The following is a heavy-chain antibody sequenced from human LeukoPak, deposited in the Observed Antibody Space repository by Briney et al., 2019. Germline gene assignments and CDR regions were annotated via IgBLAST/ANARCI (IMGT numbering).Heavy chain of an antibody. Sequence: SVKVSCKASGGTFSSYAISRVRQAPGQGLEWMGGIIPIFGTANYAQKFQGRVTITADESTSTAYMELSSLRSEDTAVYYCARLDPAKGGEQWPVGTFLDVWGQGTTVTVSS. CDR2: IIPIFGTA. CDR1: GGTFSSYA. CDR3: ARLDPAKGGEQWPVGTFLDV. D-gene: IGHD6-19*01. V-gene: IGHV1-69*13. J-gene: IGHJ6*02.